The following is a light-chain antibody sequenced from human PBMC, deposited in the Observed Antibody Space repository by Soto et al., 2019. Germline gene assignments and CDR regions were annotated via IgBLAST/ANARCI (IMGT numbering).Light chain of an antibody. CDR1: QSISSW. V-gene: IGKV1-5*03. J-gene: IGKJ1*01. Sequence: DIQMTQSPSTLSASVGDRVTITCRASQSISSWLAWYQQKPGKAPKLLIYRASSLEGGVPSRFSGTGSGTEFTLTISSLQPDDFATYYCLQYNTYWTFGQGTKVEIK. CDR2: RAS. CDR3: LQYNTYWT.